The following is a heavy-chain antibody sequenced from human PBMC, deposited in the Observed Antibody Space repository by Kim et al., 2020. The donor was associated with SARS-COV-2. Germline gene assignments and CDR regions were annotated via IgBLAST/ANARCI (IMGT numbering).Heavy chain of an antibody. Sequence: GGSLRLSCAASGFTFSSYSMNWVRQAPGKGLEWVSSISSSSSYIYYADSVKGRFTISRDNAKNSLYLQMNSLRAEDTAVYYCARDKPTYDSSGPGGYDAFDIWGQGTMVTVSS. CDR1: GFTFSSYS. D-gene: IGHD3-22*01. V-gene: IGHV3-21*01. J-gene: IGHJ3*02. CDR2: ISSSSSYI. CDR3: ARDKPTYDSSGPGGYDAFDI.